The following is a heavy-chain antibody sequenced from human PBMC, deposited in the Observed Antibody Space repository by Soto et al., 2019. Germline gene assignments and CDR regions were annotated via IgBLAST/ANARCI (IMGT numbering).Heavy chain of an antibody. D-gene: IGHD5-18*01. CDR2: IKSKTDGGTT. Sequence: GGSLRLSCAASGFTFSNAWMSWVRQAPGKGLEWVGRIKSKTDGGTTDYAAPVKGRFTISRDDSKNTLYLQMNSLKTEDTAVYYCTTDRRRGYSYGFDAFDIWGQGTMVTVSS. J-gene: IGHJ3*02. CDR3: TTDRRRGYSYGFDAFDI. CDR1: GFTFSNAW. V-gene: IGHV3-15*01.